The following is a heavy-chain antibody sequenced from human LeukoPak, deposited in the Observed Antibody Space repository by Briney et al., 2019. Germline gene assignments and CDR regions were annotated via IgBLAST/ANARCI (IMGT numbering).Heavy chain of an antibody. CDR1: GGTFSSYA. CDR3: ARYCTNGVCYSNWFDP. CDR2: IIPIFGTA. D-gene: IGHD2-8*01. J-gene: IGHJ5*02. Sequence: ASVKVSCKASGGTFSSYAISWVRQAPGRGLEWMGGIIPIFGTANYAQKFQGRVTITADESTSTAYMELSSLRSEDTAVYYCARYCTNGVCYSNWFDPWGQGTLVTVSS. V-gene: IGHV1-69*13.